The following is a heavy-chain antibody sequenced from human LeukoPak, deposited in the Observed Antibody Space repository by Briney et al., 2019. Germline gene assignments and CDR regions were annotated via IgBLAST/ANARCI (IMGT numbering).Heavy chain of an antibody. CDR3: ARSPRFAVVVPAAKVNWFDP. J-gene: IGHJ5*02. V-gene: IGHV4-34*01. CDR2: INHSGST. CDR1: GGSLSGYY. Sequence: PSETLSLTCAVYGGSLSGYYWSWIRQPPGKGLEWIGEINHSGSTNYNASLKRRGTISVDTSKNQFSLKLSSVTAADKAVYYCARSPRFAVVVPAAKVNWFDPWGQGTLVSVSS. D-gene: IGHD2-2*01.